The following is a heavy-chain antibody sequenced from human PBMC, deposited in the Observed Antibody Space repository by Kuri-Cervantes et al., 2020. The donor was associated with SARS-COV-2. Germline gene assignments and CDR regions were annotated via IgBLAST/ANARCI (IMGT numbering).Heavy chain of an antibody. CDR2: ISHDGKNK. CDR3: AKDRVGVQDF. Sequence: GESLKISCAASGFTFSSCVLHWVRQAPGKGLEWVAVISHDGKNKKCIASGKGRFTISRDNSQNTLYLHMKSLRSEDTAMYYCAKDRVGVQDFWGQGTLVTVSS. J-gene: IGHJ4*02. D-gene: IGHD2-21*01. V-gene: IGHV3-30*18. CDR1: GFTFSSCV.